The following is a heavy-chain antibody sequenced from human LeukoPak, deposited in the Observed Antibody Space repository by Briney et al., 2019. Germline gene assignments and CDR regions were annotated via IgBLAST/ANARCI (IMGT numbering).Heavy chain of an antibody. CDR3: ARVDRGYSYAPEGY. CDR1: GFTFSSYA. Sequence: SGGSLRLSCAASGFTFSSYAMSWVRQAPGKGLEWVSTVSAGGGSTYYADSVKGRFTISRDNSKNTLYLQMNSLRAEDTALYYCARVDRGYSYAPEGYWGQGTLVTVSS. J-gene: IGHJ4*02. V-gene: IGHV3-23*01. CDR2: VSAGGGST. D-gene: IGHD5-18*01.